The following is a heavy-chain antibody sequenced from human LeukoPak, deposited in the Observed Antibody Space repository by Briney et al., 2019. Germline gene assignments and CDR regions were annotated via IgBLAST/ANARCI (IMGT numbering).Heavy chain of an antibody. CDR2: ICGSGGST. D-gene: IGHD6-19*01. CDR3: AKAPYSSGWYYFDY. Sequence: GGSLRLSWAASGFTFSSYAMSWVRQAPGKGLGWVSAICGSGGSTYYADSVKGRFTISRDNSKNTLYLQMNSLRAEDTAVYYCAKAPYSSGWYYFDYWGQGTLVTVSS. J-gene: IGHJ4*02. V-gene: IGHV3-23*01. CDR1: GFTFSSYA.